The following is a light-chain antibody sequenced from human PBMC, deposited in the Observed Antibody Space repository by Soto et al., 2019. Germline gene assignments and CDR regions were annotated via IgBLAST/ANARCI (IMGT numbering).Light chain of an antibody. J-gene: IGLJ2*01. CDR1: SSDVGGYNY. Sequence: QSALTQPPSASGSPGQSVTISCTGTSSDVGGYNYVSWYQQHPGKAPKLMIYENTKRPSGVPDRFSGSKSGNTASLTVSRLQAEDEADYYCSSYAGSNNVVFGGGTKLTVL. V-gene: IGLV2-8*01. CDR2: ENT. CDR3: SSYAGSNNVV.